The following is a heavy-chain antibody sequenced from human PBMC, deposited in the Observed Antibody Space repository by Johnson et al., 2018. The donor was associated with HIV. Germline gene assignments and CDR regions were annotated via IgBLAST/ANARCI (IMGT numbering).Heavy chain of an antibody. Sequence: EVQLVESGGGLVQPGGSLRLSCAASGFTVSSNYMSWVRQAPGKGLEWVSIIYSGGSTYYADSVKGRFTISRDNSKNTLYLQMNSLRAEDTAVYYCAKRGSGWPSDAFDIWGQGTMVTVSS. CDR1: GFTVSSNY. D-gene: IGHD6-19*01. J-gene: IGHJ3*02. CDR3: AKRGSGWPSDAFDI. CDR2: IYSGGST. V-gene: IGHV3-66*04.